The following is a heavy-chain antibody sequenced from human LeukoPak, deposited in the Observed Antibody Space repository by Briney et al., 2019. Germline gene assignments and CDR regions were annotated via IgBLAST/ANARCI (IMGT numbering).Heavy chain of an antibody. D-gene: IGHD3-3*01. J-gene: IGHJ4*02. V-gene: IGHV3-64*05. Sequence: GGSLRLSCSASGFTFSTYVMNWVRQAPGKGLEYVSGISGDGASTYYADSVKGRFTISRDNSKNTLYVQMTSLRAEDTAVYYCVYQVQGVVKWGQGTLVTVSS. CDR1: GFTFSTYV. CDR3: VYQVQGVVK. CDR2: ISGDGAST.